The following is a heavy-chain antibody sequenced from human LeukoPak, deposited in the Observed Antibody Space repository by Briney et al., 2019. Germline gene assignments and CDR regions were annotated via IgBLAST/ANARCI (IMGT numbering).Heavy chain of an antibody. V-gene: IGHV3-21*01. CDR2: ISSSSSYI. Sequence: PGGSLRLSCAASGFTFSSYAMSWVRQAPGKGLEWVSSISSSSSYIYYADSVKGRFTISRDNAKNSLYLQMNSLRAEDTAVYYCARDPVGTLGPNWFDPWGQGTLVTVSS. CDR3: ARDPVGTLGPNWFDP. D-gene: IGHD4-23*01. CDR1: GFTFSSYA. J-gene: IGHJ5*02.